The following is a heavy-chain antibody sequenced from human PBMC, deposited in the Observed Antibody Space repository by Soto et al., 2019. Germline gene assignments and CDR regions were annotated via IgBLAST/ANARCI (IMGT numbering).Heavy chain of an antibody. D-gene: IGHD2-2*01. V-gene: IGHV4-59*01. Sequence: SETLSLTCTVSGGSISSYYWSWIRQPPGKGLEWIGYIYYSGSTNYNPSLKSRVTISVDTSKNQFSLKLSSVTAADTAVYYCARAEACSSTSCFEFDYWGQGTLVTVSS. J-gene: IGHJ4*02. CDR1: GGSISSYY. CDR2: IYYSGST. CDR3: ARAEACSSTSCFEFDY.